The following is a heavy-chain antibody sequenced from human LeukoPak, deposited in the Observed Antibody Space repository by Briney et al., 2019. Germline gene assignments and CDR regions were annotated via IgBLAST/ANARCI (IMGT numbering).Heavy chain of an antibody. CDR1: GFTFSNAW. CDR2: IKSKTDGGTT. CDR3: TTYYYDSSYYYYMDV. D-gene: IGHD3-22*01. V-gene: IGHV3-15*01. J-gene: IGHJ6*03. Sequence: GGSLRLSCVASGFTFSNAWMSWVRQAPGKGLEWVGRIKSKTDGGTTDYAAPVKGRFTISRDDSKNTLYLQMNSLKTEDTAVYYCTTYYYDSSYYYYMDVWGKGTTVTISS.